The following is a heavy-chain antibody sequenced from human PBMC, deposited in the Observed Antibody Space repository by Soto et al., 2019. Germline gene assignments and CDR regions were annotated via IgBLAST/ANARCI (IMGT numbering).Heavy chain of an antibody. D-gene: IGHD3-10*01. CDR3: ARVQGTYYYYMAV. J-gene: IGHJ6*03. Sequence: SETLSLTCAVYGGSFSGYYWSWIRQPPGKGLEWIGEINHSGSTNYNPSLKSRVAISVDTSKNQFSLKLSSVTAADTAVYYCARVQGTYYYYMAVWGKGTTVTVSS. V-gene: IGHV4-34*01. CDR1: GGSFSGYY. CDR2: INHSGST.